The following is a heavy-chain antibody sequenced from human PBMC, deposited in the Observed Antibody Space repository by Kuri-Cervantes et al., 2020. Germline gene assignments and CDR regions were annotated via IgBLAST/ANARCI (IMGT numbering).Heavy chain of an antibody. D-gene: IGHD6-19*01. J-gene: IGHJ5*02. V-gene: IGHV4-34*01. Sequence: ESLKISCAVYGGSFSGYYWSWIRQPPGKGLEWIGEINHSGSTNYNPSLKSRVTISVDTSKNQFSLKLSSVTAADTAVYYCARIYRLSSGWNLNRFDPWGEGTLVTVSS. CDR2: INHSGST. CDR1: GGSFSGYY. CDR3: ARIYRLSSGWNLNRFDP.